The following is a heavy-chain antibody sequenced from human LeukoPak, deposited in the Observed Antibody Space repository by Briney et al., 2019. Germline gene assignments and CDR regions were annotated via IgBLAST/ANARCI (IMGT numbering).Heavy chain of an antibody. J-gene: IGHJ4*02. CDR1: GFTFSSSW. CDR2: IKQDGSEQ. CDR3: ASNYGGY. D-gene: IGHD4-17*01. V-gene: IGHV3-7*01. Sequence: PGGALRLSCVASGFTFSSSWMSWVRQAPGKGLEWVAYIKQDGSEQHYVDSVKGRFTISRDNAKNSLYLQMNSLRVEDTAVYYCASNYGGYWGQGTLVTVSS.